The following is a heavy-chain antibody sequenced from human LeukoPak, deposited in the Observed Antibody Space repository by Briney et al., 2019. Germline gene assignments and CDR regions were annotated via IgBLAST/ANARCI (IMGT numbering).Heavy chain of an antibody. V-gene: IGHV1-2*02. CDR1: GYTFSDYY. J-gene: IGHJ4*02. D-gene: IGHD4-17*01. Sequence: ASVKVSCKTSGYTFSDYYMHWVRQAPGQGLEWMGWINPNGGGTNYAQKFQGRVTMTGDTSISTAYMELSRLRSDDTAVYYCARVAYGDYLDYWGQGTLVTVSS. CDR2: INPNGGGT. CDR3: ARVAYGDYLDY.